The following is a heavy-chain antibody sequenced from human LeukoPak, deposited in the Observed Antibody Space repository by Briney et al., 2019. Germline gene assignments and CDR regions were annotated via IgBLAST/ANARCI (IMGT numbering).Heavy chain of an antibody. D-gene: IGHD5-12*01. V-gene: IGHV1-69*04. J-gene: IGHJ6*02. CDR3: ARLRTGYYHYGMDV. CDR1: VGTFSSYA. Sequence: GASVKVSCKASVGTFSSYAISWVPHAPGQGREWRGRIIPILGIANYAQTFQGRVTITADKSTSTAYMELSSLRSEHTAVYYCARLRTGYYHYGMDVWGQGTTVTVSS. CDR2: IIPILGIA.